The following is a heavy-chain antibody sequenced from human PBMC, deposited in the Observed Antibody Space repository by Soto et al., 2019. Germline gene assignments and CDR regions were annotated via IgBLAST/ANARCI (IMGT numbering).Heavy chain of an antibody. CDR2: ISRSGDTT. V-gene: IGHV3-23*01. CDR3: QFTGGWFISFNV. J-gene: IGHJ4*02. CDR1: GFTFSNSD. D-gene: IGHD6-19*01. Sequence: PGGSLRLSCAASGFTFSNSDMSWVRQAPGKGLEWVSYISRSGDTTYYADSVKGRFTVSRDNSKNTLFLQMTSLRNEYTAFYYCQFTGGWFISFNVGAQG.